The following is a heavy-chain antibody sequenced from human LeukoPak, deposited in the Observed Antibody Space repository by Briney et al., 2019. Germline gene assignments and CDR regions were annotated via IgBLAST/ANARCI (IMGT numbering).Heavy chain of an antibody. CDR1: GDTFTNYA. CDR2: ISPYNGNA. D-gene: IGHD5-12*01. J-gene: IGHJ2*01. CDR3: ARGWLKPYWDFDL. V-gene: IGHV1-18*01. Sequence: ASVKVSCKTSGDTFTNYAISWVRQAPGQGLEWMGSISPYNGNADYAQNLQGRVTMTTDTSTTTGYMELRSLRSDDTAIYYCARGWLKPYWDFDLLGRGTLVTVSS.